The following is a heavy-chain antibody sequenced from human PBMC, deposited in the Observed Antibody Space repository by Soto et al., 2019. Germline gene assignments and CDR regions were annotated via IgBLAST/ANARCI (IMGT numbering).Heavy chain of an antibody. CDR3: AIYCSGGSCYRTRDAFDI. Sequence: PSETLSLTCTVSGGSISSYYWNWMRQPPGKGLEWIGYIYYSGNTNYNPSLKSRVTISVDTSKNQFSLKPSSVTAADTAVYYCAIYCSGGSCYRTRDAFDIWGQGTMVTVS. CDR1: GGSISSYY. CDR2: IYYSGNT. V-gene: IGHV4-59*08. D-gene: IGHD2-15*01. J-gene: IGHJ3*02.